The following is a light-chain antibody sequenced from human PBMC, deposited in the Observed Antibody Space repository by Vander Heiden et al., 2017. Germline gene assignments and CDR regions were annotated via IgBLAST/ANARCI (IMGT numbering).Light chain of an antibody. CDR2: AAY. CDR3: QQSNWTPYS. CDR1: QSISSY. J-gene: IGKJ2*03. V-gene: IGKV1-39*01. Sequence: DIQMTQSPSSLSASVGDRVTVTCRASQSISSYLNWYQKKPGKAPKLLIYAAYSLQSGVPSRCSGGGSGTDFTLTISSLQPEDFAAYYWQQSNWTPYSFGGGTKLEIK.